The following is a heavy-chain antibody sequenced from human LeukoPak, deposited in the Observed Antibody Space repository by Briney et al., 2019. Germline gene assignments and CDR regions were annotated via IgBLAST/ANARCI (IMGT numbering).Heavy chain of an antibody. CDR3: AKPGVAVAGSELYYFDY. D-gene: IGHD6-19*01. V-gene: IGHV3-48*03. Sequence: GGSLRLSCAASGFTFSSYEMNWVRQAPGKGLEWVSYISSSGSTIYYADSVKGRFTISRDNSKNTLYLQMNSLRAEDTAVYYCAKPGVAVAGSELYYFDYWGQGTLVTVSS. J-gene: IGHJ4*02. CDR1: GFTFSSYE. CDR2: ISSSGSTI.